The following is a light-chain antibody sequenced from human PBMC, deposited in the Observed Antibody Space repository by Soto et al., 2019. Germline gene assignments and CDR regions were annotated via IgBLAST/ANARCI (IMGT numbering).Light chain of an antibody. Sequence: IVLTQSPATLSLSPGESATLSCRASQNISSYLIWYQQRPGQAPRLLIYDVSNRATGIPARFSGSGSGTDFTLTISSLEPGDSEVYYCQQRSNWPRTFGQGTKVDIK. CDR3: QQRSNWPRT. CDR1: QNISSY. CDR2: DVS. V-gene: IGKV3-11*01. J-gene: IGKJ1*01.